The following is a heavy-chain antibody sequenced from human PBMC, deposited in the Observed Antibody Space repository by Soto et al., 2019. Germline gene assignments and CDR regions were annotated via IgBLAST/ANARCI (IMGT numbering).Heavy chain of an antibody. J-gene: IGHJ6*02. Sequence: ASVKVSCKASGYTFTGYYMHWVRQAPGQGLEWMGWINPNSGGTNYAQKFQGWVTMTRDTSISTAYMELSRLRSDDTAVYYCARDTHYYDSNYYGMDVWGQGTTVTV. CDR3: ARDTHYYDSNYYGMDV. D-gene: IGHD3-22*01. CDR1: GYTFTGYY. V-gene: IGHV1-2*04. CDR2: INPNSGGT.